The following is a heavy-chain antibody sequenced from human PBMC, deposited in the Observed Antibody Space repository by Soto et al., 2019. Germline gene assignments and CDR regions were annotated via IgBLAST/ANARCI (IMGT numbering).Heavy chain of an antibody. V-gene: IGHV3-21*01. Sequence: GGSLRLSCAASGFTFGLYWMGWVRQTQEKGLEWVSSISSTSSYTHYSDSVKGRFTISRDNANNSLFLQMNSLRAEDTATYYCARDLALAGNYWGQGVLVTVSS. D-gene: IGHD6-19*01. CDR2: ISSTSSYT. J-gene: IGHJ4*02. CDR1: GFTFGLYW. CDR3: ARDLALAGNY.